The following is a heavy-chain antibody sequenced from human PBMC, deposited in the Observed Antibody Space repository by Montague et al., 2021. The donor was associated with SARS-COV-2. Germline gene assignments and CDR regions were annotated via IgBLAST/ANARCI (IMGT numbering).Heavy chain of an antibody. CDR1: GGFISSYY. CDR3: ARTYYDILTGYYNRGAFDI. J-gene: IGHJ3*02. Sequence: SETLSLTCTVSGGFISSYYWSWIRQPPGKGLEWIGYIYYGGSTNYNPSLKSRVTISVDTSKNQFSLKLSSLTAADTAVYYCARTYYDILTGYYNRGAFDIWGQGTMVPVSS. D-gene: IGHD3-9*01. V-gene: IGHV4-59*08. CDR2: IYYGGST.